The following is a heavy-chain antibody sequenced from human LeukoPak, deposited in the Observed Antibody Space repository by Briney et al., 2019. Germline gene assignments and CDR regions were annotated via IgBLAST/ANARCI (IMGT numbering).Heavy chain of an antibody. CDR2: ISSSSSFI. CDR1: GFTFSSYS. V-gene: IGHV3-21*01. Sequence: PGGSLRLSCAASGFTFSSYSFNWVRQAPGKGLVWVSSISSSSSFIFYADSVKGRFTISRDNSKNSLYLQMNSLRAEDTAVYYCARAAFTVTNSAFDIWGQGTMVTVSS. J-gene: IGHJ3*02. D-gene: IGHD4-17*01. CDR3: ARAAFTVTNSAFDI.